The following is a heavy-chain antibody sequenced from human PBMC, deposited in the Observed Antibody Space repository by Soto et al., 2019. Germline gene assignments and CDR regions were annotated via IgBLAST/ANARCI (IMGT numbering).Heavy chain of an antibody. Sequence: QVHLVESGGGVVQPGRSLRLSCAASGFTFSTYPMHWVRQAPGKGLESVGVISDGGNNPFHADSVKGRFTFSRDNSKNTVYLQMNSLRDGDTAVYYCARDEKDTSWGDFDYWGQGTLVTVSS. J-gene: IGHJ4*02. D-gene: IGHD3-16*01. CDR1: GFTFSTYP. V-gene: IGHV3-30-3*01. CDR2: ISDGGNNP. CDR3: ARDEKDTSWGDFDY.